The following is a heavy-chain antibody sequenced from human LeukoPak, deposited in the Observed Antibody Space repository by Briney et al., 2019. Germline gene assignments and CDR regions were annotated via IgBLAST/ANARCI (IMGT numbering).Heavy chain of an antibody. V-gene: IGHV3-30*02. J-gene: IGHJ4*02. Sequence: PGGSLRLSCAASGFTFSSYGMHWVRQAPGKGLEWVAFIRYDGSNKNYADSVKGRFTISRDNSKNTLYLQMNSLRAEDTAVYYCAKDPAAGVQLLWGQGTLVTVSS. CDR1: GFTFSSYG. D-gene: IGHD2-2*01. CDR2: IRYDGSNK. CDR3: AKDPAAGVQLL.